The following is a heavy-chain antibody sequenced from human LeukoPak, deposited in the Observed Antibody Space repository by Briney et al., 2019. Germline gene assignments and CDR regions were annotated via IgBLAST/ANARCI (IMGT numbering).Heavy chain of an antibody. CDR1: GGSISSYY. CDR2: IYYSGST. J-gene: IGHJ4*02. V-gene: IGHV4-59*01. Sequence: PSETLSLTCTVSGGSISSYYWSWIRQPPGKGLEWIGYIYYSGSTNYNPSLKSRVTISVDTSKNQFSLKLSSVTAADTAVYCCAREDYDSRVFDYWGQGTLVTVSS. CDR3: AREDYDSRVFDY. D-gene: IGHD3-22*01.